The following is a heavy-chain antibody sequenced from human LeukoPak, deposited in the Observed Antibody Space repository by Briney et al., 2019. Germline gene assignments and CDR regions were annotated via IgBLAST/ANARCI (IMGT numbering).Heavy chain of an antibody. D-gene: IGHD3-22*01. CDR2: FFYSGST. J-gene: IGHJ3*02. CDR1: GGSIDPYY. CDR3: AKSNGYGLIDI. Sequence: PSETLSLTCSVSGGSIDPYYWSWIRQPPGKGLEWIGYFFYSGSTNYNPSLKSRVIISIDTAKNQTSLSLSSVTAADTAVYYCAKSNGYGLIDIWGQGTMVTVSS. V-gene: IGHV4-59*12.